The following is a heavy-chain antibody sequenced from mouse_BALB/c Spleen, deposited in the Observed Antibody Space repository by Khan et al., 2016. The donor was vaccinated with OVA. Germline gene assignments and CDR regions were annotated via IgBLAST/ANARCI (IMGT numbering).Heavy chain of an antibody. V-gene: IGHV1S81*02. CDR1: GYTFTSYY. CDR2: INPSDGDT. J-gene: IGHJ3*01. D-gene: IGHD2-1*01. Sequence: VQLQQSGVELVKPGASVKLSCKASGYTFTSYYMYWVKQRPGQGLEWIGEINPSDGDTNFNEKFKSKATLTVDKSSSTVYMQLSSLTSEDSAVYYCTRSGYGTFAYWGQGTLVTVSA. CDR3: TRSGYGTFAY.